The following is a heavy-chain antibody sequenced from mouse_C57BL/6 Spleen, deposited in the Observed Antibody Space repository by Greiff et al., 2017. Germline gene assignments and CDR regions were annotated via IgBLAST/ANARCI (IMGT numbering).Heavy chain of an antibody. V-gene: IGHV1-74*01. D-gene: IGHD3-2*02. Sequence: QVQLQQPGAELVKPGASVKVSCKASGYTFTSYWMHWVKQRPGQGLEWIGRIHPSDSDTNYNQKFKGKATWTVDKSSSTAYMQLSSPTSEDSAVHYCANQAAQAPFAYWGQGTLVTVSA. J-gene: IGHJ3*01. CDR2: IHPSDSDT. CDR3: ANQAAQAPFAY. CDR1: GYTFTSYW.